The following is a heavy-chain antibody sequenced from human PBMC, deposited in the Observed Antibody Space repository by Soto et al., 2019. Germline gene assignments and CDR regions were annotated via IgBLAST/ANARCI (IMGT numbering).Heavy chain of an antibody. J-gene: IGHJ3*02. CDR3: GRSRGGRLLRLVLECFRLAPDAFGI. CDR2: VHYSGGT. D-gene: IGHD3-3*01. CDR1: DGSISGSNYQ. Sequence: QLQLQESGPGLVKPSETVSLTCTVLDGSISGSNYQWGWIRQPPGKGLQWIGSVHYSGGTNYSPSLQSRVTMSVDTAKNQFSLKRTSVTAADPAKYYCGRSRGGRLLRLVLECFRLAPDAFGIWGQGTMVAVSS. V-gene: IGHV4-39*01.